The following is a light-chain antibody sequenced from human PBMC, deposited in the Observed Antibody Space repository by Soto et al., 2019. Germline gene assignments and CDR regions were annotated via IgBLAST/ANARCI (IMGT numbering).Light chain of an antibody. CDR2: DAS. CDR1: QSVSSSY. J-gene: IGKJ4*01. Sequence: GTLSLSPGERATLSCRASQSVSSSYLAWYQQKPGQAPRLLIYDASSRATGIPDRFSGSGSGTDFTLTISRLEPEDFAVYYCQQYGSSPLTFGGGTKVDIK. CDR3: QQYGSSPLT. V-gene: IGKV3-20*01.